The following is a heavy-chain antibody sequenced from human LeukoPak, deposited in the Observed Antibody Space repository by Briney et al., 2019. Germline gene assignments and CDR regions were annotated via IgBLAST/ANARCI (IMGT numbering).Heavy chain of an antibody. J-gene: IGHJ5*02. CDR3: ARDNSVEDTAWWFDP. CDR1: GGTFSSYA. Sequence: ASVKVFCKASGGTFSSYAISWVRQAPGQGLEWMGIINPSGGSTSYAQKFQGRVTLTRDMSTSADYMELSSLRSEDTAVYYCARDNSVEDTAWWFDPWGQGTLVTVSS. D-gene: IGHD4-23*01. V-gene: IGHV1-46*01. CDR2: INPSGGST.